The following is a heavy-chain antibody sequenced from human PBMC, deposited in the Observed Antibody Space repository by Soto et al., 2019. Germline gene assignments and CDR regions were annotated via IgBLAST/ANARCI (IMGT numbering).Heavy chain of an antibody. J-gene: IGHJ5*02. D-gene: IGHD5-12*01. V-gene: IGHV1-46*03. CDR1: GYTFTSYY. CDR2: INPSGGST. Sequence: ASVKVSCKASGYTFTSYYMHWVRQAPGRGLEWMGIINPSGGSTSYAQKFQGRVTMTRDTSTSTVYMELSSLRSEDTAVYYCARDRAREYSGYDSRGDWFDPWGQGTLVTVSS. CDR3: ARDRAREYSGYDSRGDWFDP.